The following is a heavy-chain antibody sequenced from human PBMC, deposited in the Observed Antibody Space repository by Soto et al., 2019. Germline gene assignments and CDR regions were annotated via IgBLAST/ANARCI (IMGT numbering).Heavy chain of an antibody. CDR1: GFVFSHAW. J-gene: IGHJ6*02. CDR3: SYHFWVGGMDV. Sequence: EAQLVESGGGLIKPGGSLRLSCAASGFVFSHAWVNWVRQAPGKGLEWVGRIKNKGDGETTDYAAPVKGRFTISRDDSKNTAYLQMDSLRTEDTAVYYCSYHFWVGGMDVWGQGTTVTVSS. CDR2: IKNKGDGETT. D-gene: IGHD3-3*01. V-gene: IGHV3-15*07.